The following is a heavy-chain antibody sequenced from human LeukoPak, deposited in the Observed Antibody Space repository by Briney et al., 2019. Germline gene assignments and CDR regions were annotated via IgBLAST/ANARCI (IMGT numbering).Heavy chain of an antibody. J-gene: IGHJ4*02. Sequence: ASVKVSCKASGYTFTSYGISWVRQAPGQGLEWMGWISAYNGNTNYAQKLQGRVTMTTDTSTSTAYMELRSLRSDDTAVYYCARERWDKGMMSGYENFDYWGQGTLVTVSS. D-gene: IGHD5-12*01. CDR1: GYTFTSYG. CDR3: ARERWDKGMMSGYENFDY. V-gene: IGHV1-18*01. CDR2: ISAYNGNT.